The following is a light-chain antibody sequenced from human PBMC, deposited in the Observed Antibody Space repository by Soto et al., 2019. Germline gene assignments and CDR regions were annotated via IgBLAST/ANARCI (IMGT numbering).Light chain of an antibody. V-gene: IGLV2-23*02. CDR3: CSYAGNRRV. J-gene: IGLJ3*02. CDR1: YNL. Sequence: QSALTQPASVSGSPGQSITISCTGTYNLVSWYQQHPGNAPKLMIFEVNKRPSGVSYRFSGSKSGNTASLTISALQAEDEADYFCCSYAGNRRVFGGGTKLTVL. CDR2: EVN.